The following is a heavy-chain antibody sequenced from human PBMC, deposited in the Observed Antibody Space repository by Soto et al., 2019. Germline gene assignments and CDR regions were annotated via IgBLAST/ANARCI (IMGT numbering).Heavy chain of an antibody. J-gene: IGHJ6*02. CDR1: GGSISSYY. Sequence: SETLSLTCTVSGGSISSYYWSWIRQPAGKGLEWIGRIYTSGSTNYNPSLKSRVTMSVDTSKNQFSLKLSSVTAADTAVYYCARDTMVRGVPYYYYYGMDVWGQGTTVTVSS. CDR2: IYTSGST. D-gene: IGHD3-10*01. CDR3: ARDTMVRGVPYYYYYGMDV. V-gene: IGHV4-4*07.